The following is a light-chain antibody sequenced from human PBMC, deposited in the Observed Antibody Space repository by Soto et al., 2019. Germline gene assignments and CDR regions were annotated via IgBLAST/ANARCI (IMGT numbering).Light chain of an antibody. J-gene: IGLJ1*01. CDR1: SSNIGAYYD. Sequence: QSVLTQPPSVSGAPGQRVTISCTGSSSNIGAYYDVHWYQQVPGTAPKLLIFSNTNRPSGVPDRFSGSKSGTSASLAITGLQAEDEADYYCQSYDTSLRAYVFGTGTKVTVL. V-gene: IGLV1-40*01. CDR3: QSYDTSLRAYV. CDR2: SNT.